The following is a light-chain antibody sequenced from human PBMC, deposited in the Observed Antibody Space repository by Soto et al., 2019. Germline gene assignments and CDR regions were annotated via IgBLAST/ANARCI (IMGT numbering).Light chain of an antibody. Sequence: QPVLTQSPSASASLGASVKLTCTLSSGHSSYAIAWHQQQPEKGPRYLMKLNTDGSHSKGDGIPDRFSGSTSGAECYLTISSLQSEDEADYYCQTWGTGIGVFGGGTKLNVL. CDR3: QTWGTGIGV. J-gene: IGLJ2*01. CDR1: SGHSSYA. V-gene: IGLV4-69*01. CDR2: LNTDGSH.